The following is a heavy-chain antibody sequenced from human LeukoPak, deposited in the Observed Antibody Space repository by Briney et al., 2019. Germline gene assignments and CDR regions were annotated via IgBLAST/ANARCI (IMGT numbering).Heavy chain of an antibody. D-gene: IGHD3-22*01. CDR2: ISGSGGST. CDR3: AKDRTHDSSGYYGSAFDI. CDR1: GFTFSSYA. V-gene: IGHV3-23*01. J-gene: IGHJ3*02. Sequence: GGSLRLSCAASGFTFSSYAMSWVRQAPGKGLEWVSAISGSGGSTYYADSVKGRFTISRDNSKNTLYLQMNSLRAEDTAVYYCAKDRTHDSSGYYGSAFDIWGQGTMVTVSS.